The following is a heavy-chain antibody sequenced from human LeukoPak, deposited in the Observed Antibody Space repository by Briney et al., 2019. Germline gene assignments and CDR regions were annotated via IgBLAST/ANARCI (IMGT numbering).Heavy chain of an antibody. Sequence: PGGSLRLSCAASGFTFSSYSMNWVRQAPGKGLEWVSSISSSSSYIYYADSVKGRFTISRDNAKNSLYLQMNSLRAEDTAVYYCARVIAVAGIDAFDSWGQGTMVTVSS. V-gene: IGHV3-21*01. J-gene: IGHJ3*02. CDR1: GFTFSSYS. D-gene: IGHD6-19*01. CDR2: ISSSSSYI. CDR3: ARVIAVAGIDAFDS.